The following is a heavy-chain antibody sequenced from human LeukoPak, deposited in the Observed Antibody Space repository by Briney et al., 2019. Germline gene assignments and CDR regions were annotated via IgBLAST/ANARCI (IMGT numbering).Heavy chain of an antibody. CDR1: GGSISSGDYY. V-gene: IGHV4-30-4*08. D-gene: IGHD2-21*01. J-gene: IGHJ4*02. Sequence: SQTLSLTCTVSGGSISSGDYYWSWIRQPPGKGLEWIGYIYYSGSTYYNPSLKHRVTISVDTSKNQFSLTLSSVTAADTAVYYCASETYCGGDCYGYDYWGQGTLVTVSS. CDR3: ASETYCGGDCYGYDY. CDR2: IYYSGST.